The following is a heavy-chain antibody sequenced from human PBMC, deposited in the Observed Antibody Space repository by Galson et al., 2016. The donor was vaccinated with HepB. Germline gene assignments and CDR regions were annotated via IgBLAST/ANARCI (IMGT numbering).Heavy chain of an antibody. J-gene: IGHJ4*02. Sequence: SLRLSCAPSGFTFRTYSMHWVRQAPGKGLEWVALASFDGKNKFYADSVKGRFTISKGNSQSTLFLQMNSLRTDDTAVYFCARDRRPAGAFKSDRVGAADYWGQGTLVSVSS. V-gene: IGHV3-30*04. CDR1: GFTFRTYS. CDR3: ARDRRPAGAFKSDRVGAADY. CDR2: ASFDGKNK. D-gene: IGHD1-26*01.